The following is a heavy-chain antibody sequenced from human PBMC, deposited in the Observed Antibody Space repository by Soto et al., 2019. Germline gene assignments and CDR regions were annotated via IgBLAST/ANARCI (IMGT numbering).Heavy chain of an antibody. Sequence: SETLSLTCTVSGDSLRSGVYYWGWIRQSPGTGLEWIGSVSTNGATYYNPSLESRVTMSVDTSKNQFSLKLTSVTAADTAVYFCARADYEILTGSYAMDVWGQGTTVTVSS. CDR2: VSTNGAT. V-gene: IGHV4-39*07. D-gene: IGHD3-9*01. CDR1: GDSLRSGVYY. J-gene: IGHJ6*02. CDR3: ARADYEILTGSYAMDV.